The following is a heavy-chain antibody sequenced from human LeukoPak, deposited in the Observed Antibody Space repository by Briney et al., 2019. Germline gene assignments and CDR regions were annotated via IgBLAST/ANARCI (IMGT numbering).Heavy chain of an antibody. Sequence: GESLKISCKGSGYSFTSYWIGWVRQMPGKGLEWMGIIYPGDSDTRYSPSFQGQVTISADKSISTAFLQWSSLKTSDTAMYYCARFTGYTISWYSQDYWGQETLVTASS. CDR3: ARFTGYTISWYSQDY. CDR1: GYSFTSYW. J-gene: IGHJ4*02. V-gene: IGHV5-51*01. CDR2: IYPGDSDT. D-gene: IGHD6-13*01.